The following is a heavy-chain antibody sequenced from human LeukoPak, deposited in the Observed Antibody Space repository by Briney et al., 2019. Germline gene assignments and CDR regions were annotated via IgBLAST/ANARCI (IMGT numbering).Heavy chain of an antibody. CDR2: INPNSGGT. Sequence: ASVKVSCKASGYTFTGYYMHWVRQAPGQGLEWMGRINPNSGGTNYAQKFQGRVTMTRDTSISTAYMELSRLRSDDTAVYYCARESIDSGSYYSQDYWGQGTLVTVFS. J-gene: IGHJ4*02. CDR3: ARESIDSGSYYSQDY. D-gene: IGHD1-26*01. CDR1: GYTFTGYY. V-gene: IGHV1-2*06.